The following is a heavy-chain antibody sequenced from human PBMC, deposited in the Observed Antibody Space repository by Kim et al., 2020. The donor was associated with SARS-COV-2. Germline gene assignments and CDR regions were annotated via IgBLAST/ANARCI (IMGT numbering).Heavy chain of an antibody. V-gene: IGHV1-18*01. CDR1: GYTFTSYG. CDR2: ISAYNGNT. Sequence: ASVKVSCKASGYTFTSYGMRGVRGAPGQGLEWMGWISAYNGNTNYAQKLQGRVTMTTDTSTSTAYMELRSLRSDDTAVYYCARDEQHSVWFGELFDYYYGMDVWGQGTTVTVSS. D-gene: IGHD3-10*01. J-gene: IGHJ6*02. CDR3: ARDEQHSVWFGELFDYYYGMDV.